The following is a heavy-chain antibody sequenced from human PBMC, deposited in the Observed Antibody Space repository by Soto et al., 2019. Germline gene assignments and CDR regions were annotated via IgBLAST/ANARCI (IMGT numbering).Heavy chain of an antibody. CDR2: INHSGST. CDR3: ARRPSTTVTNRGMDY. D-gene: IGHD4-17*01. CDR1: GASIRSTDYY. J-gene: IGHJ4*02. Sequence: KTSETLSLTCTVSGASIRSTDYYWSWIRQPPGKGLEWIGEINHSGSTNYNPSLKSRVTISVDTSKNQFSLKLSSVTAAGTAVYYCARRPSTTVTNRGMDYWGQGTLVTVSS. V-gene: IGHV4-34*01.